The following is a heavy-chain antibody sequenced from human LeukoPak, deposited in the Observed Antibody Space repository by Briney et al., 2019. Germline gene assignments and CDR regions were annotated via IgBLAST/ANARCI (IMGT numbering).Heavy chain of an antibody. Sequence: PGGSLRLSCAASGFTFSSYEMNWVRQAPGKGLEWVSYISSSGSTIYYADSVKGRFTISRDNAKNSLYLQMNSLRAEDTAVYYCARVWSYYGDLTPLDYWGQGTLVTVSS. V-gene: IGHV3-48*03. D-gene: IGHD4-17*01. J-gene: IGHJ4*02. CDR1: GFTFSSYE. CDR3: ARVWSYYGDLTPLDY. CDR2: ISSSGSTI.